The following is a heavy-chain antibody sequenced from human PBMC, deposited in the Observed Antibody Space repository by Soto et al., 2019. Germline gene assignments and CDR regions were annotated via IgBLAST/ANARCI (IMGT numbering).Heavy chain of an antibody. Sequence: PSETLSLTCAVYGGSFSGYYWSWIRQPPGKGLEWIGEINHSGSTNYNPSLKSRVTISVDTSKNQFSLKLSSVTAADTAVYYCARGADYDFWSGYYDDWFDPWGQGTLVTVSS. CDR2: INHSGST. CDR1: GGSFSGYY. CDR3: ARGADYDFWSGYYDDWFDP. V-gene: IGHV4-34*01. J-gene: IGHJ5*02. D-gene: IGHD3-3*01.